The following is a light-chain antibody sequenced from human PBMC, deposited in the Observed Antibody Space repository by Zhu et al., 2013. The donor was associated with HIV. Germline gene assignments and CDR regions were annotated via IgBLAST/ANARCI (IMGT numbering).Light chain of an antibody. CDR1: ESIDTW. Sequence: DIQMTQSPYILSASVGDRVTITCRASESIDTWLAWYQHKPGKAPNLLIYKASRLESGVPSRFSGSGSGTEFTLTISSLQAEDVAVYYCQQYYSTPRTFGQGTEGGNQT. CDR3: QQYYSTPRT. CDR2: KAS. J-gene: IGKJ1*01. V-gene: IGKV1-5*03.